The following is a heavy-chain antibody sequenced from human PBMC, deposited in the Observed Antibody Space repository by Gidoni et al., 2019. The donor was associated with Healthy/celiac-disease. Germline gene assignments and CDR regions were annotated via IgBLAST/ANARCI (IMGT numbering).Heavy chain of an antibody. CDR1: GGSISSYY. Sequence: HVQLQESGPGLVKPSETLSLTCTVSGGSISSYYWSWIRQPPGKGLEWIGYIYYSGSTNYNPSLKSRVTISVDTSKNQFSLKLSSVTAADTAVYYCARDLGLKTDYWGQGTLVTVSS. V-gene: IGHV4-59*01. CDR2: IYYSGST. J-gene: IGHJ4*02. CDR3: ARDLGLKTDY.